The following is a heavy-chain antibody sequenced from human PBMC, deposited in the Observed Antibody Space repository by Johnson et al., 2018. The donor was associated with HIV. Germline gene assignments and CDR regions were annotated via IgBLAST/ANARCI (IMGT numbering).Heavy chain of an antibody. V-gene: IGHV3-53*01. CDR1: GFTVSSNY. CDR3: AKAYSAVVGDDFDI. D-gene: IGHD3-22*01. J-gene: IGHJ3*02. Sequence: VQLVESGGDLVKAGGSLRLSCAASGFTVSSNYMRWVRQAPGKGLEWVSVIYSGGSTYYADSVKGRFTISRDNSKNTLYLQMNSLRAEDTAVYYCAKAYSAVVGDDFDIWGQGTMVTVSS. CDR2: IYSGGST.